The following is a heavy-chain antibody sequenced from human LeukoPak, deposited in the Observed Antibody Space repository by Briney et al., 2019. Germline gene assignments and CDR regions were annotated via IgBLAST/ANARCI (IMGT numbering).Heavy chain of an antibody. CDR1: GFPLSSYA. CDR3: ASPFPGLAHNPYYYYYMDV. D-gene: IGHD6-19*01. V-gene: IGHV4-34*01. Sequence: GSLRLSCAASGFPLSSYAMSWIRQPPGKGLEWIGEINHSGSTNYNPSLKSRVTISVDTSKNQFSLKLSSVTAADTAVYYCASPFPGLAHNPYYYYYMDVWGKGTTVTISS. CDR2: INHSGST. J-gene: IGHJ6*03.